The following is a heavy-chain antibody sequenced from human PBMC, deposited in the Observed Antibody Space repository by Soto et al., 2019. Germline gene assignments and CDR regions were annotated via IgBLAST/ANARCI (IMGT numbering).Heavy chain of an antibody. D-gene: IGHD6-13*01. Sequence: ASVKVSCKASGSTFTSYGISWGRQAPGQGLEWMGWISAYNGNTNYAQKLQGRVTMTTDTSTSTAYMELRSLRSDDTAVYYCARGGSSSWYPHYYYYGMDVWGQGTTVTVSS. V-gene: IGHV1-18*01. CDR3: ARGGSSSWYPHYYYYGMDV. CDR1: GSTFTSYG. J-gene: IGHJ6*02. CDR2: ISAYNGNT.